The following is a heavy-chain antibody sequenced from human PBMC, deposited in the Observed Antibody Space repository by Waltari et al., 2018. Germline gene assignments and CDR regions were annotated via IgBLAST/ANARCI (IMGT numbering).Heavy chain of an antibody. D-gene: IGHD4-17*01. CDR3: ARGLGDYTY. CDR2: IKSTGSTI. CDR1: GSNFSTYS. J-gene: IGHJ4*02. Sequence: EVQLVESGGGLVQRGGSLRLSCAGSGSNFSTYSMNWVRQAPGKGLEWISYIKSTGSTIHYADSVKGRFTISRDNAKNSLYLQMNSLRDEDTAVYYCARGLGDYTYWGQGTLVTVSS. V-gene: IGHV3-48*02.